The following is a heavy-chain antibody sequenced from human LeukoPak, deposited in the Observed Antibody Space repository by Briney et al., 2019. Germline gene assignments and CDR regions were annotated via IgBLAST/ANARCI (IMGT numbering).Heavy chain of an antibody. CDR2: IKQDGSEK. J-gene: IGHJ4*02. D-gene: IGHD5-18*01. Sequence: GGSLRLSCAASGFTFSRYWMSWVRQAPGKGLEWVANIKQDGSEKYYVASVKGRFTISRDNAKNSLYLQMNSLRAEDTAVYYCASSNSYGYDYWGKGTLVTVSS. CDR1: GFTFSRYW. V-gene: IGHV3-7*01. CDR3: ASSNSYGYDY.